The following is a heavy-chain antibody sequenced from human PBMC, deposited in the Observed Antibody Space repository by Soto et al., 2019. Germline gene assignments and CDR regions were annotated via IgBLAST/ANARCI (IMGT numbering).Heavy chain of an antibody. CDR3: ARAITMVRGVIPLGY. D-gene: IGHD3-10*01. Sequence: QVQLVQSGAEVKKPGSSAKVSCKASGGTFSSYTISWVRQAPGQGLEWMGRIIPILGIANYAQKFQGRVTITADKSTSTAYMELSSLRSEDTAVYYCARAITMVRGVIPLGYWGQGTLVTVSS. V-gene: IGHV1-69*02. J-gene: IGHJ4*02. CDR2: IIPILGIA. CDR1: GGTFSSYT.